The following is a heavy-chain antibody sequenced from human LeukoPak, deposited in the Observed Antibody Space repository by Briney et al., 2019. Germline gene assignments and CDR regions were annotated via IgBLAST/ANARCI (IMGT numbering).Heavy chain of an antibody. D-gene: IGHD1-26*01. CDR2: ISGSGGST. V-gene: IGHV3-23*01. CDR3: ANGPNQPGAVDYFDY. Sequence: GGSLRLSCAASGFTFSSYAMSWVRQAPGKGLEWVSAISGSGGSTYYADSVKGRFTISRDNSKNTLYLQMNSLRAEDTAVYYCANGPNQPGAVDYFDYWGQGTLVTVSS. J-gene: IGHJ4*02. CDR1: GFTFSSYA.